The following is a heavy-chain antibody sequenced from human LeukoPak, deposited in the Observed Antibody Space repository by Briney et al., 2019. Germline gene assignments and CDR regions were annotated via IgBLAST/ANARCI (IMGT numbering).Heavy chain of an antibody. D-gene: IGHD3-9*01. Sequence: SETLSLTCTVSGASVSNYYWSWIRQPPGKGLEWIGYIYYSGSTNYNPSLKSRVTISVDTSKNQFSLKLSSVTAADTAVYYCARGQYYDILTGYLTWGQGTLVTVSS. J-gene: IGHJ4*02. CDR2: IYYSGST. V-gene: IGHV4-59*02. CDR1: GASVSNYY. CDR3: ARGQYYDILTGYLT.